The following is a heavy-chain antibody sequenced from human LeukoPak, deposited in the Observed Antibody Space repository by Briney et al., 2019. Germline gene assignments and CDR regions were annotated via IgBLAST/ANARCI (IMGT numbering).Heavy chain of an antibody. CDR2: ISYDGSNK. D-gene: IGHD4-17*01. J-gene: IGHJ4*02. CDR3: ARFEGYGDYVPFDY. V-gene: IGHV3-30-3*01. Sequence: PGRSLRLSCAASGFTFSSYAMHWVRQAPGKGLEWVAVISYDGSNKYYADSVKGRFTISRDNSKNTLYLQMNSLRAEDTAVYYCARFEGYGDYVPFDYWGQGTLVTVSS. CDR1: GFTFSSYA.